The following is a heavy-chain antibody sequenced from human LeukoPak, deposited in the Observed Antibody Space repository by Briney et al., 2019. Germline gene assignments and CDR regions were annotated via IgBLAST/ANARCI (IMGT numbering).Heavy chain of an antibody. V-gene: IGHV1-69*13. CDR2: IIPISGTA. Sequence: SVKVSCKASGGTFSSYAISWVRQAPGQGLEWMGGIIPISGTANYAQKFQGRVTITADESTSTAYMELSSLRSEDTAVYYCARVKLGAAYYYYYGMDVWGQGTTVTVSS. CDR1: GGTFSSYA. CDR3: ARVKLGAAYYYYYGMDV. D-gene: IGHD3-16*01. J-gene: IGHJ6*02.